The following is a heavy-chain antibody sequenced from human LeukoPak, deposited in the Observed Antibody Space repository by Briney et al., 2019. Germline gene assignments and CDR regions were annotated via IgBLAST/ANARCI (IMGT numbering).Heavy chain of an antibody. D-gene: IGHD3-3*01. CDR3: ARGLRFLDFDY. CDR2: IYYSGST. Sequence: SETLSLTCTVSGYSISSGYYWGWIRQPPGKGLEWIGYIYYSGSTNYNPSLKSRVTISVDTSKNQFSLKLSSVTAADTAVYYCARGLRFLDFDYWGQGTLVTVSS. J-gene: IGHJ4*02. CDR1: GYSISSGYY. V-gene: IGHV4-61*01.